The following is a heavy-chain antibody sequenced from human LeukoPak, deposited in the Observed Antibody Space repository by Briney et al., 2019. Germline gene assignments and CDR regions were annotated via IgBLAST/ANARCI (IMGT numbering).Heavy chain of an antibody. Sequence: PSETLSLTCTVSGGSISSSSYYWGWIRQPPGKGLEWIGSIYYSGSTYYNPSLKSRVTISVDTSKNQFSLKLSSVTAADTAVYYCASEGHRIAVAPGGFDYWGQGTLVTVSS. J-gene: IGHJ4*02. CDR2: IYYSGST. CDR1: GGSISSSSYY. D-gene: IGHD6-19*01. CDR3: ASEGHRIAVAPGGFDY. V-gene: IGHV4-39*01.